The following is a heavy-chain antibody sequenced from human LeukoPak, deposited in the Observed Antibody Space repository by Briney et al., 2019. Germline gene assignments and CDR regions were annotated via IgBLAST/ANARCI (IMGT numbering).Heavy chain of an antibody. J-gene: IGHJ3*02. V-gene: IGHV4-34*01. Sequence: PSETLSLTCAVYGGSFSGYYWSWIRQPPGKGLEWIGEINHSGSTNYNPSLKSRVTISVDTSKNQFSLKLSSVTAADTAVYYCARDCPPRLIGSGYFDDLAFDIWGQGTMVTVSS. CDR2: INHSGST. CDR1: GGSFSGYY. CDR3: ARDCPPRLIGSGYFDDLAFDI. D-gene: IGHD3-22*01.